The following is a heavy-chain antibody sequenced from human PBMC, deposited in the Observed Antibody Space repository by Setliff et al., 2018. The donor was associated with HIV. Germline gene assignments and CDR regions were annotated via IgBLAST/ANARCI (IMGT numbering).Heavy chain of an antibody. CDR2: IKHDGKET. CDR3: ARVPYSSGY. V-gene: IGHV3-7*03. D-gene: IGHD6-19*01. Sequence: GGSLRLSCAASGFTFSNYWMSWVRQAPGKGLEWVASIKHDGKETYYVDSVKGRFTISRDNSKNTLYLQMNSLTVEDTAVYYCARVPYSSGYWGQGTLVTVSS. J-gene: IGHJ4*02. CDR1: GFTFSNYW.